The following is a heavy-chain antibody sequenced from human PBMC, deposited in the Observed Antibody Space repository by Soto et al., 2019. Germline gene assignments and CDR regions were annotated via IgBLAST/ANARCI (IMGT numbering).Heavy chain of an antibody. Sequence: PXGSLRLSCSAAGFTFSSYGMHWVRQAPGKGLDWVAVIWYDGSNKYYADSVKGRFTISRDNSKNTLYLQMNSLRAEDTAVYYCARERRSYYDFWSGYYTPYYYYYGMDVWGQGTTVTVSS. V-gene: IGHV3-33*01. CDR2: IWYDGSNK. D-gene: IGHD3-3*01. CDR1: GFTFSSYG. J-gene: IGHJ6*02. CDR3: ARERRSYYDFWSGYYTPYYYYYGMDV.